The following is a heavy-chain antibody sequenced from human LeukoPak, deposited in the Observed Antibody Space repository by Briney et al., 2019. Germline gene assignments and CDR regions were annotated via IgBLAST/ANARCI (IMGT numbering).Heavy chain of an antibody. J-gene: IGHJ4*02. Sequence: GGSLRLSCAASGFTFSSYAMSWVRQAPGKGLEWVSAISGSGGSTYYADSVKGRFTISRDNSKNTLYLQMNSLRAEDTAVYYCAKVRLYCSSTSCYVFDYWGQGTLVTVSS. CDR3: AKVRLYCSSTSCYVFDY. CDR2: ISGSGGST. CDR1: GFTFSSYA. V-gene: IGHV3-23*01. D-gene: IGHD2-2*01.